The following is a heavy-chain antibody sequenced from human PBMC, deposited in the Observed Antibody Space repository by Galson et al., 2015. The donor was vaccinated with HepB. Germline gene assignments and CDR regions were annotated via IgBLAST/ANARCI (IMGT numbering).Heavy chain of an antibody. Sequence: SVKVSCKASGYTFTSYDINWVRQATGQGLEWMGWMNPNSGNTGYAQKFQGRVTMTRNTSISTAYMELSSLRSEDTAVYYCARAGSGIYLSPGNIDAFDIWGQGTMVTVSS. D-gene: IGHD1-26*01. CDR2: MNPNSGNT. CDR3: ARAGSGIYLSPGNIDAFDI. J-gene: IGHJ3*02. CDR1: GYTFTSYD. V-gene: IGHV1-8*01.